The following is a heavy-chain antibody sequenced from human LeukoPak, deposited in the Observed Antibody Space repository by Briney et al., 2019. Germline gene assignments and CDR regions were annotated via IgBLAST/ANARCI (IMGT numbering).Heavy chain of an antibody. CDR3: ARNRRCCGYDY. D-gene: IGHD5-18*01. CDR1: GFPFSYW. CDR2: IKHDGSEK. V-gene: IGHV3-7*01. J-gene: IGHJ4*02. Sequence: GGSLSPSCAASGFPFSYWMTRVRQAPGKGLEWVANIKHDGSEKNYVDSVKGRLTISRDNAKNSLHLQMNSLRAEDTAVYYCARNRRCCGYDYWGQGTQVTVSS.